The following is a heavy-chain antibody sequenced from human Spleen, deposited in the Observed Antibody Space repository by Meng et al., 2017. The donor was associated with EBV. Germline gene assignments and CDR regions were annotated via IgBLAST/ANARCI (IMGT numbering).Heavy chain of an antibody. V-gene: IGHV4-61*01. Sequence: SGPGRVRTADTLSLTCEGSGSSVSSASFHWNLFRQPPGKGLEWIGYIYYSWSTNYNSSLKSRVTISVDTSKNQFSLKLNAMTAADTAVYYWARSYGASADYWGQGTLVTVSS. D-gene: IGHD3-10*01. CDR2: IYYSWST. CDR3: ARSYGASADY. CDR1: GSSVSSASFH. J-gene: IGHJ4*02.